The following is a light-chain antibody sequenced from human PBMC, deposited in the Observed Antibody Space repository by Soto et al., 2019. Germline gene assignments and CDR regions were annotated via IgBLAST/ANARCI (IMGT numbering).Light chain of an antibody. CDR2: DAS. J-gene: IGKJ5*01. CDR3: QQRSNWPPG. CDR1: QSVSSY. V-gene: IGKV3-11*01. Sequence: EIVLTQSPATLSLSPGERATLSCRASQSVSSYLAWYQQKPGQAPRLLIYDASNSATGIPARFSGSGSGTDFTLTISSLETEDFAVYYCQQRSNWPPGFGQGTRLEIK.